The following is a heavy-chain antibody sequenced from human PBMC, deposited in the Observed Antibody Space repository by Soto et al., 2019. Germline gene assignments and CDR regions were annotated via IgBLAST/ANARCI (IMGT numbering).Heavy chain of an antibody. CDR3: ARGGHIVVVTAISWAFDI. V-gene: IGHV3-48*01. CDR1: GFTFSSYS. CDR2: ISSSSSTI. D-gene: IGHD2-21*02. Sequence: PGRSLRLSCAASGFTFSSYSMNWVRQAPGKGLEWVSYISSSSSTIYYADSVKGRFTISRDNAKNSLYLQMNSLRSEDTAVYYCARGGHIVVVTAISWAFDIWGQGTMVTLS. J-gene: IGHJ3*02.